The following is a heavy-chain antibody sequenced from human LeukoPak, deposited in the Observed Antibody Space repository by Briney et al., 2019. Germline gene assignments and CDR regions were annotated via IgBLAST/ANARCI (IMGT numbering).Heavy chain of an antibody. CDR1: GGSVSSGSYY. CDR2: VYYIGTT. J-gene: IGHJ5*02. CDR3: ARNTSSSPWFDP. D-gene: IGHD6-6*01. Sequence: PSETLSLTCTVSGGSVSSGSYYWSWIRQPPGKGLEWIGNVYYIGTTSCNSSLKSRVTISVDISKNHFSLEVTSVTAADTAVYFCARNTSSSPWFDPWGQGTLVTVSS. V-gene: IGHV4-61*03.